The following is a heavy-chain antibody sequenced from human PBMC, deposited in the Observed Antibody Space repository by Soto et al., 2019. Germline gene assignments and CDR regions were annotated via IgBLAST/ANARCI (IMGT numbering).Heavy chain of an antibody. J-gene: IGHJ4*02. CDR2: INQDGSEK. CDR3: STSLNF. Sequence: PGGSLRLSCAASGFSFSNNWMDWVRQAPGKGLGWVANINQDGSEKYYIDSVKGRFTISRDNAKNSLFLQMNSLTAGDSALYYCSTSLNFWGQGTLVTVSS. CDR1: GFSFSNNW. V-gene: IGHV3-7*01.